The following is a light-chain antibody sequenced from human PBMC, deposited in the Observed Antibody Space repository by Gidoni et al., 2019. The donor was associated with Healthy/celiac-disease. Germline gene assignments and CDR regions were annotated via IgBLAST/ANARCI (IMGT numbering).Light chain of an antibody. CDR2: EVS. Sequence: QSALTQPASVSGSPGQSITISCTGTSSDVGGYNYVSWYQQHPGKAPKLMIYEVSKRPSGVPDRFSGSKSGNTASLTISGLQAEDEADYYCSSYTSSRPRVFGTGTKVTVL. V-gene: IGLV2-14*01. CDR3: SSYTSSRPRV. CDR1: SSDVGGYNY. J-gene: IGLJ1*01.